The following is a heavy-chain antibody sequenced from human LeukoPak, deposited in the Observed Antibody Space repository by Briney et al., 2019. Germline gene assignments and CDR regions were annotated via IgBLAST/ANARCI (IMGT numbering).Heavy chain of an antibody. CDR1: GYTFTGYY. CDR3: ARDKYVGSSWYSNYYYYMDV. V-gene: IGHV1-3*03. D-gene: IGHD6-13*01. CDR2: INAGNGNT. Sequence: ASVKVSCKASGYTFTGYYMHWVRQAPGQGLEWMGWINAGNGNTKYSQEFQGRVTITRDTSASTAYMELSSLRSEDMAVYHCARDKYVGSSWYSNYYYYMDVWGKGTTVTVSS. J-gene: IGHJ6*03.